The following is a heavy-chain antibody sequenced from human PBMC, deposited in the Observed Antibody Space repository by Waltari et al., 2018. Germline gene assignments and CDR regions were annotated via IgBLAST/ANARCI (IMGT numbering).Heavy chain of an antibody. CDR3: ARDFFEYSSSSGFVDY. Sequence: QVQLVESGGGVVQPGRSLRLSCAASGFTFSSYGMHWVRQAPGKGLEWVAVIWYDGSNKYYADSVKGRFTISRDNSKNMLYLQMNSLRAEDTAVYYCARDFFEYSSSSGFVDYWGQGTLVTVSS. J-gene: IGHJ4*02. D-gene: IGHD6-6*01. V-gene: IGHV3-33*01. CDR2: IWYDGSNK. CDR1: GFTFSSYG.